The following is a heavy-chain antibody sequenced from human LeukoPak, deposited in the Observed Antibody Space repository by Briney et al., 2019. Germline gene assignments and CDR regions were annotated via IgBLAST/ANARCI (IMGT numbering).Heavy chain of an antibody. V-gene: IGHV3-74*01. D-gene: IGHD6-13*01. CDR2: INSDGSST. CDR3: ARDSGSWYVGY. J-gene: IGHJ4*02. Sequence: GGSLRLSCVASGFTFSSYWMHWVRQAPGKGLVWVSRINSDGSSTSYADSVKGRFTISRDNAKNTLYLQLNSLRAEDTAVYYCARDSGSWYVGYWGQGTLVTVSS. CDR1: GFTFSSYW.